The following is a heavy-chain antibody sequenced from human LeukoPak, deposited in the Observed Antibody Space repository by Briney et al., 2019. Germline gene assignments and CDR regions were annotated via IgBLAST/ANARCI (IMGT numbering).Heavy chain of an antibody. Sequence: PGGSLRLSCAASGFTFSVSGMHWVRQAPGKGLEWVAFIRSDGSNKYYADSVKGRFTISRDNSKNTLYLQMNSLRDEDTAVYYCAKDSRNLPFDYWGQGTLVTVSS. V-gene: IGHV3-30*02. CDR2: IRSDGSNK. CDR3: AKDSRNLPFDY. D-gene: IGHD1-14*01. J-gene: IGHJ4*02. CDR1: GFTFSVSG.